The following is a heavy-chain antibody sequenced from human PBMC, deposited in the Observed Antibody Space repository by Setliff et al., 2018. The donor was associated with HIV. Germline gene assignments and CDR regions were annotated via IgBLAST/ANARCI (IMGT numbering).Heavy chain of an antibody. CDR1: GYTFSSYD. J-gene: IGHJ6*03. D-gene: IGHD3-22*01. CDR2: MNPNSGNT. V-gene: IGHV1-8*02. CDR3: ARARRDSYDRGRRSHYYIDV. Sequence: GASVKVSCKASGYTFSSYDINWVRQATGQGLEWMGWMNPNSGNTGYAQKFQGRVTMTRDTSIGTAYMGLNNLKFEDTAVYYCARARRDSYDRGRRSHYYIDVWARGATVTVSS.